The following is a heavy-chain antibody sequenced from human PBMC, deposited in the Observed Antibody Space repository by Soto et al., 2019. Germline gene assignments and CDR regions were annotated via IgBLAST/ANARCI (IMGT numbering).Heavy chain of an antibody. D-gene: IGHD3-3*01. Sequence: SETLSLPCPVSCGSISSYYWSWIRQPPGKGLEWIGYIYYSGSTNYNPSLKSRVTISGDTSKNQFSLKLSSVTAADTAVYYCARLDFWSGYYSYYGMDVWGQGTTVTVSS. CDR1: CGSISSYY. V-gene: IGHV4-59*01. CDR3: ARLDFWSGYYSYYGMDV. CDR2: IYYSGST. J-gene: IGHJ6*02.